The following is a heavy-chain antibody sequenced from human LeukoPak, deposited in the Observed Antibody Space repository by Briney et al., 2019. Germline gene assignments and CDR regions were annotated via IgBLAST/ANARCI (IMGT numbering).Heavy chain of an antibody. CDR1: GFTFGDYA. J-gene: IGHJ6*03. D-gene: IGHD2-2*01. CDR3: TRDIVVVPAAQVEYYYYYYMDV. V-gene: IGHV3-49*03. Sequence: GGSLRLSCTASGFTFGDYAMSWFRQAPGKGLEWVGFIRSKAYGGTTEYAASVKGRFTISRDDSKSIAYLQMNSLKTEDTAVYYCTRDIVVVPAAQVEYYYYYYMDVWGKGTTVTVSS. CDR2: IRSKAYGGTT.